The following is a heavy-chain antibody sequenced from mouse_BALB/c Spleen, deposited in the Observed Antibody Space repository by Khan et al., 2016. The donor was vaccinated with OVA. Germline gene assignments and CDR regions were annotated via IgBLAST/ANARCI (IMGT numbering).Heavy chain of an antibody. V-gene: IGHV4-1*02. CDR3: VRQLSDAMDY. CDR2: INPDSSTI. D-gene: IGHD1-3*01. J-gene: IGHJ4*01. Sequence: EVKLLESGGGLVQPGGSLKLSCAASGFDFSRYWMSWVRQAPGKGLEWIGEINPDSSTINNQPSLKDKFVISRDNAKNTLYLQMIKVRSEDTALYYSVRQLSDAMDYWGKGTSDTVSS. CDR1: GFDFSRYW.